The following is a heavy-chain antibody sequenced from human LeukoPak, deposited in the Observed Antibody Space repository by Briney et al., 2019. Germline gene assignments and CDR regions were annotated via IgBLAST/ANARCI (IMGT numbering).Heavy chain of an antibody. V-gene: IGHV1-2*04. J-gene: IGHJ4*02. CDR3: ARGGNYCSSTSCQGDYFDY. D-gene: IGHD2-2*01. CDR2: INPNSGGT. Sequence: GSSVKVSCKASGYTFTGYYMNWVRQAPGQGLEWMGRINPNSGGTNYAQKFQGWVTMTRDTSISTAYMELSRLRSDDTAVYYCARGGNYCSSTSCQGDYFDYWGQGTLVTVSS. CDR1: GYTFTGYY.